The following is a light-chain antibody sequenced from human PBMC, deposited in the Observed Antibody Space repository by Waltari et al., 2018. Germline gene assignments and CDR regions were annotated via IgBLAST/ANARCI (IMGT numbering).Light chain of an antibody. Sequence: QSVLTQPPSVSAAPGQKVTISCSGYSPNIGHHYVSWYQQLPGTAPKLLIYANVERPSGIPARFSGSKSGTSATLDITGLQTGDEADYFCGTWDSGLRAVVFGGGTKLTVL. V-gene: IGLV1-51*01. CDR1: SPNIGHHY. J-gene: IGLJ3*02. CDR2: ANV. CDR3: GTWDSGLRAVV.